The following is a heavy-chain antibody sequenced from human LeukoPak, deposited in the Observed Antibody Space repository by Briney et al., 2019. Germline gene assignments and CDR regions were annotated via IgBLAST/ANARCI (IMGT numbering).Heavy chain of an antibody. CDR2: IRYDGSHI. V-gene: IGHV3-30*02. CDR1: GFNFNVYG. D-gene: IGHD3-16*01. Sequence: PGGSLRLSCEASGFNFNVYGIHWVRQTPGKGLEWVAFIRYDGSHIYYADPVRGRFTISRDNSKNTVHLQMDSLRPEDTAVYFCAKEPQPYYEENYFDHWGQGTLVTVSS. J-gene: IGHJ4*02. CDR3: AKEPQPYYEENYFDH.